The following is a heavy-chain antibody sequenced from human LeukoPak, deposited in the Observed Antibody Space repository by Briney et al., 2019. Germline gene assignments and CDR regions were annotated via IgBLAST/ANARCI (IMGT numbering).Heavy chain of an antibody. CDR3: YCSSSTCYAGGGFS. J-gene: IGHJ5*02. V-gene: IGHV3-23*01. CDR1: GFTFSNYA. D-gene: IGHD2-2*01. Sequence: PGGSLRLSCVASGFTFSNYAMTWARQAPGKGLEWVSTISSGSDNTYYADSVKGRFTISRDNSKNTLHLQMNGLRVEDTAVYYCYCSSSTCYAGGGFSWGQGTLLTVSS. CDR2: ISSGSDNT.